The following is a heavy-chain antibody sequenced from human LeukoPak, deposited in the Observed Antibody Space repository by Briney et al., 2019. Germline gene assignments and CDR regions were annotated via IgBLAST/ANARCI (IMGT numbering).Heavy chain of an antibody. D-gene: IGHD2-21*01. CDR1: GFTFDDYD. V-gene: IGHV3-9*01. CDR2: ISRNGGSI. Sequence: GGSLRLSCAASGFTFDDYDMHWVRQAPGKGLEWVSGISRNGGSIGYADSVKGRFTISRDNAKNSLYLQMNSLRAEDTALYYCAKDIVAQSYYYGMDVWGQGTTVTVSS. J-gene: IGHJ6*02. CDR3: AKDIVAQSYYYGMDV.